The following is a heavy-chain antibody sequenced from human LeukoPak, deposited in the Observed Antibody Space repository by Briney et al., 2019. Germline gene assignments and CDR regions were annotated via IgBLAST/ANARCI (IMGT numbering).Heavy chain of an antibody. CDR2: IRYDGGNK. Sequence: GGSLRLSCVASGFTFSSYGMHWVRQAPGKGLEWVSFIRYDGGNKYYADSVKGRFTISRDNAKNSVFLQMNSLRAEDTAVYYCAAVIDYWGQGTLVTVSS. J-gene: IGHJ4*02. V-gene: IGHV3-30*02. CDR1: GFTFSSYG. CDR3: AAVIDY.